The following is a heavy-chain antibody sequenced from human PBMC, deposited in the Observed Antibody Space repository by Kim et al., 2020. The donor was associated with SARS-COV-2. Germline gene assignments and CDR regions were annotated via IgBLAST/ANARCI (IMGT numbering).Heavy chain of an antibody. J-gene: IGHJ4*02. CDR2: INTNTGNP. V-gene: IGHV7-4-1*02. D-gene: IGHD3-10*01. CDR3: ARDPLLWFGELPDYFDY. CDR1: GYTFTSYA. Sequence: ASVNVSCKASGYTFTSYAMNWVRQAPGQGLEWMGWINTNTGNPTYAQGFTGRFVFSLDTSVSTAYLQISSLKAEDTAVYYCARDPLLWFGELPDYFDYWGQGTLVTVSS.